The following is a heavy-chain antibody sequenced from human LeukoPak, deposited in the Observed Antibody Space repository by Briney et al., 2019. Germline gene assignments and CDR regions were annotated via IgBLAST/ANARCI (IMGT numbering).Heavy chain of an antibody. CDR2: TSVIGGRT. V-gene: IGHV3-23*01. Sequence: GGSLRLSCAASGFTFSSYGMHWVRQAPGKGLEWVSATSVIGGRTYYADSVKGRFTISRDNSNNTLFLQMNSLRADDTAIYYCAKDLRRDPAAGIVDVWGKGTTVTVSS. D-gene: IGHD6-13*01. CDR3: AKDLRRDPAAGIVDV. J-gene: IGHJ6*04. CDR1: GFTFSSYG.